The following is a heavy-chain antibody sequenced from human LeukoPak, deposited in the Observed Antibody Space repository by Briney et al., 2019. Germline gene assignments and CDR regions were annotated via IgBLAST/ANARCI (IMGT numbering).Heavy chain of an antibody. D-gene: IGHD5-18*01. CDR3: ARAYSSPFDY. V-gene: IGHV4-61*02. CDR2: IYPSGST. Sequence: PSETLSLTCTVSGASISSGNYYWSWIRQPAGKGLEWIGRIYPSGSTNYNPSLKSRVTISVDTSKNQFSLKLNSVTAADTAVYYCARAYSSPFDYWGRGTLVAVSS. J-gene: IGHJ4*02. CDR1: GASISSGNYY.